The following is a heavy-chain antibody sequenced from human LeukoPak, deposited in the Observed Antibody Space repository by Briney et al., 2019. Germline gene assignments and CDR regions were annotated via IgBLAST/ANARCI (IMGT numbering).Heavy chain of an antibody. V-gene: IGHV3-53*01. CDR1: GFTSSSYA. Sequence: GGSLRLSCAASGFTSSSYAMSWVRQAPGKGLEWVSVIYSGGSTYYADSVKGRFTISRDNSKNTLYLQMNSLRAEDTAVYYCAGSSGYYPSGNDYWGQGTLVTVSS. J-gene: IGHJ4*02. CDR2: IYSGGST. D-gene: IGHD3-22*01. CDR3: AGSSGYYPSGNDY.